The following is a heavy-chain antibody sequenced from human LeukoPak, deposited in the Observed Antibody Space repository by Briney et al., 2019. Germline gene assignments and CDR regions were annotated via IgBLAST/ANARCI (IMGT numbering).Heavy chain of an antibody. J-gene: IGHJ6*03. V-gene: IGHV7-4-1*02. CDR2: INTNTGNP. D-gene: IGHD3-10*01. CDR1: GYTFTSYA. Sequence: ASVKVSCKASGYTFTSYAMNWVRQAPGQGLEWMGWINTNTGNPTYAQGFTGRVVFSLDTSVSTASLQISCLKAEDTAVYYCAIIARELWFGELAHYYYYMDVWGKGTTVTVSS. CDR3: AIIARELWFGELAHYYYYMDV.